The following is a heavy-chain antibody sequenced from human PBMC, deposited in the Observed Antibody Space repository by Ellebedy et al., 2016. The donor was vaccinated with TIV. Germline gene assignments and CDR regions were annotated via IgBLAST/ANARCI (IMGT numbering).Heavy chain of an antibody. CDR2: IIPIFGTA. Sequence: AASVKVSCKASGGTFSSYAISWVRQAPGQGLEWMGGIIPIFGTANYAQKFQGRVTITADESTSTAYMELSSLRSEDTAVYYCARARNLDYYDSSLGNWFDPWGQGTLVTVSS. CDR3: ARARNLDYYDSSLGNWFDP. J-gene: IGHJ5*02. V-gene: IGHV1-69*13. CDR1: GGTFSSYA. D-gene: IGHD3-22*01.